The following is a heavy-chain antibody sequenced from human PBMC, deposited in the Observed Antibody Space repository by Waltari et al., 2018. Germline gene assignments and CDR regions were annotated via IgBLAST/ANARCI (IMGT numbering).Heavy chain of an antibody. CDR1: GGSISSYY. V-gene: IGHV4-4*09. CDR2: IYTRGST. Sequence: QVQLQESGPGLVKPSETLSLTCTVSGGSISSYYWSWIRQPPGKGLEWMGYIYTRGSTNHNPSLKGRVTMSVDKSKNQFSLKLSSVTGADTAVYYCARAGYDYVWGSYRPNWFDPWGQGTLVTVSS. CDR3: ARAGYDYVWGSYRPNWFDP. D-gene: IGHD3-16*02. J-gene: IGHJ5*02.